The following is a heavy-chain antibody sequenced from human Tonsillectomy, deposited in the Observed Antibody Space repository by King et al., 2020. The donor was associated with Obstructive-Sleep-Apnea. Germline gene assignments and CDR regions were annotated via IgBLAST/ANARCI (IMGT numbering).Heavy chain of an antibody. CDR3: AKNRGYCSGGSCYSDY. CDR1: GFTFSSYA. CDR2: ISNSGGST. D-gene: IGHD2-15*01. J-gene: IGHJ4*02. V-gene: IGHV3-23*04. Sequence: VQLVESGGDLVQPGGSLRLSCAASGFTFSSYAMSWVRQAPGKGLECVSSISNSGGSTYYADSVKGRVTISRDNSKNTLYLQMDSLRAEDTAVYYCAKNRGYCSGGSCYSDYWGQGTLVTVSS.